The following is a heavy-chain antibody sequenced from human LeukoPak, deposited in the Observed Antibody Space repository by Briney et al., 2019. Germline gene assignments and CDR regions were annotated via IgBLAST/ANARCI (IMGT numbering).Heavy chain of an antibody. D-gene: IGHD3-3*01. Sequence: PGGSLRLSCAASGFTFSSYSMNWVRQAPGKGLEWVSSISSSSSYIYYADSVKGRFTISRDNAKNSLYLQMNSLRAEDTAVHYCAMTYYDFWSGEKPQGAFDIWGQGTMVTVSS. CDR3: AMTYYDFWSGEKPQGAFDI. V-gene: IGHV3-21*01. CDR2: ISSSSSYI. J-gene: IGHJ3*02. CDR1: GFTFSSYS.